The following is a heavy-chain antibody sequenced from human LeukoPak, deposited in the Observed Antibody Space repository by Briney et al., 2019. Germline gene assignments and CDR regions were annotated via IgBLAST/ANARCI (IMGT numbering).Heavy chain of an antibody. CDR3: AKEGGYDSSGSDY. CDR1: GFTVSSDS. CDR2: IYSGGST. V-gene: IGHV3-53*01. Sequence: GGSLRLSCTVSGFTVSSDSMSWVRQAPGKGLEWVSFIYSGGSTYYADSVKGRFTISRDNSKNTLYLQMNSLRAEDTAVYYCAKEGGYDSSGSDYWGQGTLVTVSS. J-gene: IGHJ4*02. D-gene: IGHD3-22*01.